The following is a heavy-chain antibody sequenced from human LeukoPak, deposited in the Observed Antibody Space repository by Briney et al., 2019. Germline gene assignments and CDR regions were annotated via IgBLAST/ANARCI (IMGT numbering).Heavy chain of an antibody. J-gene: IGHJ4*02. V-gene: IGHV4-59*01. CDR3: ASALKDGYNGITFDY. D-gene: IGHD5-24*01. CDR2: IYYSGST. Sequence: PSETLSLTCAVYGGSFSGYYWSWIRQPPGKGLEWIGCIYYSGSTNYNPSLKSRVTISVDTSKNQFSLKLSSVTAADTAVYYCASALKDGYNGITFDYWGQGTLVAVSS. CDR1: GGSFSGYY.